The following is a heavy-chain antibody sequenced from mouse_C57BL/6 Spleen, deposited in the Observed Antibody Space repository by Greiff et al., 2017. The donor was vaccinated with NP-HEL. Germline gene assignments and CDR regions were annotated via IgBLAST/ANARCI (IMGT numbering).Heavy chain of an antibody. Sequence: EVNVVESEGGLVQPGSSMKLSCTASGFTFSDYYMAWVRQVPEKGLEWVANINYDGSSTYYLDSLKSRFIISRDNAKNILYLQMSSLKSEDTATYYCARDGITTKGYFDVWGTGTTVTVSS. CDR2: INYDGSST. CDR1: GFTFSDYY. CDR3: ARDGITTKGYFDV. V-gene: IGHV5-16*01. J-gene: IGHJ1*03. D-gene: IGHD1-1*01.